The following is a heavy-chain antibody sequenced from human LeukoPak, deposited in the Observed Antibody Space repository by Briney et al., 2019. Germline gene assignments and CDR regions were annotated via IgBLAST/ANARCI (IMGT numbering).Heavy chain of an antibody. CDR1: GGSISSYY. CDR2: IYYSGST. CDR3: ARARFRWNYFDY. V-gene: IGHV4-59*01. J-gene: IGHJ4*02. D-gene: IGHD3-3*01. Sequence: SETLSLTCTVSGGSISSYYWSWIRQPPGKGLEWIGYIYYSGSTNYNPSLKSRVTISVDTSKNQFSLKLSPVTAADTAVYYCARARFRWNYFDYWGQGTLVTVSS.